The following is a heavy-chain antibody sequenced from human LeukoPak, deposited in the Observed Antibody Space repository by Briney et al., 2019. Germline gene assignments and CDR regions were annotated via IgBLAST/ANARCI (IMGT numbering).Heavy chain of an antibody. D-gene: IGHD3-22*01. CDR2: IYSGGST. Sequence: GGSLRLSCAASGFTVSSNYMSWVRQAPGKGLEWVSVIYSGGSTYYADSVKGRFTISRHNSKNTLYLQMNSLRAEDTAVYYCAKSDSSTTGAFDIWGQGTMVTVSS. CDR1: GFTVSSNY. V-gene: IGHV3-53*04. CDR3: AKSDSSTTGAFDI. J-gene: IGHJ3*02.